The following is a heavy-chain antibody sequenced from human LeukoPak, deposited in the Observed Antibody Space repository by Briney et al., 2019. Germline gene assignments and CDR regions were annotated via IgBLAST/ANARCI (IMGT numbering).Heavy chain of an antibody. D-gene: IGHD2-2*01. CDR1: GFTFSSYA. Sequence: GGSLRLSCSASGFTFSSYAMHWVRQAPGKGLEYVSAISSNGGSTYYADSVKGRFTISRDNSKNTLYLQMSSLRAEGTAVYYCVKSCSSTSCYYRPLDYWGQGTLVTVSS. V-gene: IGHV3-64D*06. J-gene: IGHJ4*02. CDR2: ISSNGGST. CDR3: VKSCSSTSCYYRPLDY.